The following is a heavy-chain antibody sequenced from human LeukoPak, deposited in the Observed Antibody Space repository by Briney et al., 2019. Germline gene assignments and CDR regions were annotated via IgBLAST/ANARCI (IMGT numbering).Heavy chain of an antibody. V-gene: IGHV3-23*01. CDR3: ANDIVVGYYYGMDV. CDR2: ISGSGGST. D-gene: IGHD2-2*01. CDR1: GFTFSSYA. Sequence: PGGSLRLSCAASGFTFSSYAMSWVRQAPGKGLEWVSAISGSGGSTYYADSVKGRFTISRDNSKNTLYLQMNSLRAEDTAVYYCANDIVVGYYYGMDVWGQGTTVTVSS. J-gene: IGHJ6*02.